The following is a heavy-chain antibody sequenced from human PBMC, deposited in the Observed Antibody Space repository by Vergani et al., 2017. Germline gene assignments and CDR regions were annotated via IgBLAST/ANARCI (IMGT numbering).Heavy chain of an antibody. CDR3: ARGIYGDYVSYYGMDV. CDR1: GGSISSYY. CDR2: IYYSGST. J-gene: IGHJ6*02. D-gene: IGHD4-17*01. V-gene: IGHV4-59*01. Sequence: QVQLQESGPGLVKPSETLSLTCTVSGGSISSYYWSWIRQPPGKGLEWIGYIYYSGSTNYNPSLKSRVTISVDTSKNPFSLKLSSVTAADTAVYYCARGIYGDYVSYYGMDVWGQGTTVTVSS.